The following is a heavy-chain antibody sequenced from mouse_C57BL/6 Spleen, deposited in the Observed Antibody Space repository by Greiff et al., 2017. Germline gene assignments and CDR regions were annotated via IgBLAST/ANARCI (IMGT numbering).Heavy chain of an antibody. V-gene: IGHV5-12*01. Sequence: EVKVVESGGGLVQPGGSLKLSCAASGFTFSDYYMYWVRQTPEKRLEWVAYISNGGGSTYYPDTVKGRFTISRDNAKNTLYLQMSRLKSEDTAMYYCATGRIYYSNYWGQGTTLTVSS. CDR3: ATGRIYYSNY. D-gene: IGHD2-12*01. CDR1: GFTFSDYY. J-gene: IGHJ2*01. CDR2: ISNGGGST.